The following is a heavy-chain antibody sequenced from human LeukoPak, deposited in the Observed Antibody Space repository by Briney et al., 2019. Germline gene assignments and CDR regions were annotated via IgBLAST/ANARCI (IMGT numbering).Heavy chain of an antibody. CDR2: VSSDWGTT. CDR3: VRGLYGLGWDY. V-gene: IGHV3-64D*06. CDR1: RFSLRSNS. D-gene: IGHD3-10*01. Sequence: PGGSLRLSCSASRFSLRSNSMHWVCHGPAEGLGFVSGVSSDWGTTDYADSARDRFTISRDNSKNTLYLQMSSLRAEDTAIYYCVRGLYGLGWDYWGPGTLVTVSS. J-gene: IGHJ4*02.